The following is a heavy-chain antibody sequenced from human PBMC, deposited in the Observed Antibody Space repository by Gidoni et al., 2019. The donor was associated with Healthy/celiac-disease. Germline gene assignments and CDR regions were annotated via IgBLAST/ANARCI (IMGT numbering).Heavy chain of an antibody. J-gene: IGHJ3*02. D-gene: IGHD3-22*01. V-gene: IGHV3-11*01. CDR1: GFTFSDYY. CDR3: AGMEEYDSSGDDAFDI. Sequence: QVQLVESGGGLVKPGGSLRLYCAASGFTFSDYYMSWIRQAPGKGMEWVSSISSSGSTIYYADSVKGRFTISRDNAKNSLYLQMNSLRAEDTAVYYCAGMEEYDSSGDDAFDIWGQGTMVTVSS. CDR2: ISSSGSTI.